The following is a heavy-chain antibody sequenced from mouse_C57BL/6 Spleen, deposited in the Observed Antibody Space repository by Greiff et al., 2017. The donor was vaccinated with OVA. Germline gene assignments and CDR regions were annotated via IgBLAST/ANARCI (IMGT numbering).Heavy chain of an antibody. V-gene: IGHV3-8*02. D-gene: IGHD4-1*01. CDR3: ARSDWDAMDD. CDR1: GDSITSGY. Sequence: EVKVEESGPSLVKPSQTLSLTCSVTGDSITSGYWNWIRKFPGNKLEYMGYISYSGSTDYNPSLKSRISITRDTSKNQYYLQLNSVTTEDTATYYCARSDWDAMDDWGQGTSVTVSS. J-gene: IGHJ4*01. CDR2: ISYSGST.